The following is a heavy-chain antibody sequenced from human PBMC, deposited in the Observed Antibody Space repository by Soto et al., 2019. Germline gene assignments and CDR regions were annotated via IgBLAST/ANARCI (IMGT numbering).Heavy chain of an antibody. Sequence: SETLSLTCTVSGGSISSGDYYWSWIRQPPGKGLEWIGYIYYSGSTYYNPSLKSRVTMSVDTSKNQFSLKLSSVTAADTAVYYCARVVVENWFDPWGQGTLVTVSS. CDR3: ARVVVENWFDP. CDR2: IYYSGST. D-gene: IGHD2-15*01. J-gene: IGHJ5*02. CDR1: GGSISSGDYY. V-gene: IGHV4-30-4*01.